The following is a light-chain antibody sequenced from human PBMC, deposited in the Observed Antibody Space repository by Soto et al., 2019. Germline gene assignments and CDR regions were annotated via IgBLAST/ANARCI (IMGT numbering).Light chain of an antibody. CDR3: QQYGSSPYT. V-gene: IGKV3-15*01. J-gene: IGKJ2*01. CDR1: QSVNSN. CDR2: DAS. Sequence: EIVMTQSPATLSVSPGERATLSCRASQSVNSNLAWYRQKPGQAPRLLISDASTRATGVPARFSGSGSGTEFTLTISSLQSEDSGIYYCQQYGSSPYTFGQGTKLEIK.